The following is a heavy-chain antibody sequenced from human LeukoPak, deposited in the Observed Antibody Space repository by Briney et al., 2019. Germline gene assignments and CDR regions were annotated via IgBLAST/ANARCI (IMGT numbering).Heavy chain of an antibody. V-gene: IGHV4-59*01. CDR3: ARGVEYSSSSGLGY. Sequence: PSETLSLTCTVSGGSISSYYWSWIRQPPGKGLEWIGYIYYSGSTNYNPSPKSRVTISVDTSKNQFSLKLSSVTAADTAVYYCARGVEYSSSSGLGYWGQGTLVTVSS. D-gene: IGHD6-6*01. CDR1: GGSISSYY. CDR2: IYYSGST. J-gene: IGHJ4*02.